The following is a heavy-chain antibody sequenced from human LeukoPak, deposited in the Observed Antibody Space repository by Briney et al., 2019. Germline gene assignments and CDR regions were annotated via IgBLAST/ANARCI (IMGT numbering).Heavy chain of an antibody. D-gene: IGHD3-22*01. J-gene: IGHJ4*02. CDR2: INPSGGST. CDR3: ARDRGDYYDSSDYYSDY. Sequence: GASVKVSCKASGYTFTSYYMHWVRQAPGQGLEWMGIINPSGGSTSYAQKFQGRVTMTRDTSTSTVYMELSSLRSEDTAVYYCARDRGDYYDSSDYYSDYWGQGTLVTVSS. V-gene: IGHV1-46*01. CDR1: GYTFTSYY.